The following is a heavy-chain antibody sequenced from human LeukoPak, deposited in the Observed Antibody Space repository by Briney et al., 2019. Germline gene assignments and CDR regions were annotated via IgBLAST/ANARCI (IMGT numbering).Heavy chain of an antibody. V-gene: IGHV4-34*01. J-gene: IGHJ4*02. Sequence: SETLSLTCAVYGGSFSGYYWSWIRQPPGKGLEWIGEINHSGSTNYNPSLKSRVTISVDTSKNQFSLKLSSVTAADTAVYYCAGDPRAEARPRTDYWGQGTLVTVSS. CDR1: GGSFSGYY. CDR3: AGDPRAEARPRTDY. CDR2: INHSGST.